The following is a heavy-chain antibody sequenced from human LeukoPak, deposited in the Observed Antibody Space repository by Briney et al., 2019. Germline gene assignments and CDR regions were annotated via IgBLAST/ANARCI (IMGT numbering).Heavy chain of an antibody. Sequence: PGGSLRLSCAASGFTFNNYAMSWVRQAPGKGLEWVSYISSFGSAIYYADSVKGRFTISRDNAKNSLYLQMNSLRAEDTAVYYCARVGPNWNNFDYWGQGTLVTVSS. D-gene: IGHD1/OR15-1a*01. CDR1: GFTFNNYA. CDR2: ISSFGSAI. CDR3: ARVGPNWNNFDY. V-gene: IGHV3-48*03. J-gene: IGHJ4*02.